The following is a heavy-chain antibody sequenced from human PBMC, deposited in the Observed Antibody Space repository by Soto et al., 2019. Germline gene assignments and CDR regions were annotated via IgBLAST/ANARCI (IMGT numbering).Heavy chain of an antibody. CDR3: ARKKWNYKNNDAFDI. D-gene: IGHD1-7*01. CDR2: ISSSGSTI. V-gene: IGHV3-11*01. J-gene: IGHJ3*02. CDR1: GFTFSDYY. Sequence: GGSLRLSCAASGFTFSDYYMSWIRQAPGKGLEWVSYISSSGSTIYYADSVKGRFTISRDNAKNSLYLQMNSLRAEDTAVYYCARKKWNYKNNDAFDIWGQGTMVTVSS.